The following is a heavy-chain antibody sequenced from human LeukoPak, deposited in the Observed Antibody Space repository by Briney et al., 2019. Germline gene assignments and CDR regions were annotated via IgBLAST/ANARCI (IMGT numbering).Heavy chain of an antibody. D-gene: IGHD3/OR15-3a*01. J-gene: IGHJ4*02. CDR3: VRDQGDRTGSL. CDR1: GFNLGDFW. CDR2: MNQDGRQT. V-gene: IGHV3-7*01. Sequence: GGSLRLSCVASGFNLGDFWVNWLRQAPGKGLEWVANMNQDGRQTNYLDSVKGRFTISRDIARNSVYLQMDSLRDEDTSLYYCVRDQGDRTGSLWGQGTLVTVST.